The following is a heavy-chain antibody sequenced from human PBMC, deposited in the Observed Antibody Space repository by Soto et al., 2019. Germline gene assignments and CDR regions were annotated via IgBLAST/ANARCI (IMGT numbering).Heavy chain of an antibody. CDR3: ARGPRYGSGTHGYFDY. V-gene: IGHV1-2*04. D-gene: IGHD3-10*01. J-gene: IGHJ4*02. CDR2: INPNSGGT. CDR1: GYTFTGYY. Sequence: ASVKVSCKASGYTFTGYYMHWVRQAPGQGLEWMGWINPNSGGTNYAQKFQGWVTMTRDTSISTAYMELSRLRSDDTAVYYCARGPRYGSGTHGYFDYWGQGTLVTVSS.